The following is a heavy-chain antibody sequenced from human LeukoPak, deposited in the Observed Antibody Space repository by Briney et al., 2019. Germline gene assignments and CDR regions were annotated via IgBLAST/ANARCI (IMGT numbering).Heavy chain of an antibody. V-gene: IGHV3-30*02. CDR1: GFTFSDLG. CDR2: IRYDGSTR. Sequence: GESLRLSCAASGFTFSDLGMHWVRQAPGKGLEWVAFIRYDGSTRSYADSVKGRFTISRDNSKNTLYLQVSGLRVDDTALYYCAAVDSRVGFDCWGQGTLVTVSS. D-gene: IGHD5-12*01. CDR3: AAVDSRVGFDC. J-gene: IGHJ4*02.